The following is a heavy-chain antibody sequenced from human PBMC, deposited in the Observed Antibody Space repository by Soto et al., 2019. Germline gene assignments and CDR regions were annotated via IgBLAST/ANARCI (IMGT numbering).Heavy chain of an antibody. J-gene: IGHJ6*02. Sequence: SVKVSCKASGYTFTSYAMHWVRQAPGQRLEWMGWINAGNGNTKYSQKFQGRVTITRDTSASTAYMELSSLRSEDTAVYYCARDTVAPADTFYYYYGMDVWGQGDTVTVPS. D-gene: IGHD6-13*01. CDR1: GYTFTSYA. V-gene: IGHV1-3*01. CDR3: ARDTVAPADTFYYYYGMDV. CDR2: INAGNGNT.